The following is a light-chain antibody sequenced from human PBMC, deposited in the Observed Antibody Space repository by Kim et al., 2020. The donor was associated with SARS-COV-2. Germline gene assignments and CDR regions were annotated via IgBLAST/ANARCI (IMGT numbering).Light chain of an antibody. V-gene: IGLV2-11*01. CDR1: STDVGCYIY. CDR2: YVS. J-gene: IGLJ3*02. Sequence: PVQSVTFSCVGTSTDVGCYIYFSWYQQHPGKAPKLMIYYVSKRPSGVPDHFSGSKSGNTASLTISGLQAEDEADYYCCSYAGSYWVFGGGTQLTVL. CDR3: CSYAGSYWV.